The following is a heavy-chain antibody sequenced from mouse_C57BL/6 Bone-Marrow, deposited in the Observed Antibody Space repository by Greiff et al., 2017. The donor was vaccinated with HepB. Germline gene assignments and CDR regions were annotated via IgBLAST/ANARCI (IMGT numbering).Heavy chain of an antibody. CDR2: IDPETGGT. J-gene: IGHJ3*01. V-gene: IGHV1-15*01. CDR1: GYTFTDYE. Sequence: QVQLKESGAELVRPGASVTLSCKASGYTFTDYEMYWVKQTPVHGLEWIGAIDPETGGTAYNQKFKGKAILTADKSSSTAYMELRSLTSEDSAVYYCTRTAYWGQGTLVTVSA. CDR3: TRTAY.